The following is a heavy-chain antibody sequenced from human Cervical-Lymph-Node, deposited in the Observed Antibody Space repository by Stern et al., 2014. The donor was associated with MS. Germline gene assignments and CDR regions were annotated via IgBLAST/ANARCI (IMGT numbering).Heavy chain of an antibody. Sequence: VHLVESGSELKKPGASVKVSCKASGYTFTTYSMNWLRQAPGQGLEWMGWINTNTGNPTYAQGFTGRFVFSLDTSVSTAYLQISSLQAEDTAVYYCARGHRDYSSSPYFDYWGQGTLVTVSS. V-gene: IGHV7-4-1*02. CDR3: ARGHRDYSSSPYFDY. CDR2: INTNTGNP. D-gene: IGHD6-6*01. CDR1: GYTFTTYS. J-gene: IGHJ4*02.